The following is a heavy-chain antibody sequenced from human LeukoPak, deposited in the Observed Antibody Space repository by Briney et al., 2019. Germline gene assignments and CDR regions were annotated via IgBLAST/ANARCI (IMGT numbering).Heavy chain of an antibody. CDR3: ARADVLRFLEWLTDAFDI. V-gene: IGHV4-39*01. J-gene: IGHJ3*02. Sequence: SETLSLTCTVSGGSISSYYWGWIRQPPGKGLEWIGSIYYSGSTYYNPSLKSRVTISVDTSKNQFSLKLSSVTAADTAVYYCARADVLRFLEWLTDAFDIWGQGTMVTVSS. CDR2: IYYSGST. D-gene: IGHD3-3*01. CDR1: GGSISSYY.